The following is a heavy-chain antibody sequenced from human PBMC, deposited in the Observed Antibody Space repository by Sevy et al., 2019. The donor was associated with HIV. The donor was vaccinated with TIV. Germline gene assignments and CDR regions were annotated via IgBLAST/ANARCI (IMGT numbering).Heavy chain of an antibody. V-gene: IGHV1-8*01. J-gene: IGHJ6*02. CDR1: GYTFTSYD. D-gene: IGHD3-16*01. CDR3: ARVAGSWSYIYALDG. Sequence: ASVKVYCKASGYTFTSYDINWVRQAAGQGLEWMGWMNPNSGNTGYEQKFQGRVTMTRNTSISAAYMELSNLRSEDTAVYYCARVAGSWSYIYALDGRGQGTTVTVSS. CDR2: MNPNSGNT.